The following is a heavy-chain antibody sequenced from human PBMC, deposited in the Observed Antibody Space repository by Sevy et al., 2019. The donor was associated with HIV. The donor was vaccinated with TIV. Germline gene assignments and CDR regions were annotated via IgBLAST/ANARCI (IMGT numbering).Heavy chain of an antibody. V-gene: IGHV3-30-3*01. D-gene: IGHD2-15*01. Sequence: GGSLRLSCAASGFTFSSYAMHWVRRAPGKGLEWVAVISYDGSNKYYADSVKGRFTISRDNSKNTLYLQMNSLRAEDTAVYYCARDRIGAFDIWGQGTMVTVSS. CDR2: ISYDGSNK. CDR3: ARDRIGAFDI. CDR1: GFTFSSYA. J-gene: IGHJ3*02.